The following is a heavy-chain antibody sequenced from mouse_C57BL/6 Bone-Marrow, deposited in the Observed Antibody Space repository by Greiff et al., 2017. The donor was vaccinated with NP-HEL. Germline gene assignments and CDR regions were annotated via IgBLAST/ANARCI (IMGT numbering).Heavy chain of an antibody. D-gene: IGHD1-1*01. CDR2: ISDGGGYT. CDR3: ARGEVITTVVARAIDY. CDR1: GFTFSSYA. V-gene: IGHV5-4*01. Sequence: EVHLVESGGGLVKPGGSLKLSCAASGFTFSSYAMSWVRQTPEKRLEWVATISDGGGYTYYPDNVKGRFTISRDNAKNNLYLQMSHLKSEDTAMYVCARGEVITTVVARAIDYWGQGTSVTVSS. J-gene: IGHJ4*01.